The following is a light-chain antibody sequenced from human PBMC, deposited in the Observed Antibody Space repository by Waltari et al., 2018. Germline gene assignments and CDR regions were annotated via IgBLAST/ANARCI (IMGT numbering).Light chain of an antibody. CDR1: TDDIGLYNY. CDR3: NSYSSSDTYVL. CDR2: DVR. V-gene: IGLV2-14*03. J-gene: IGLJ2*01. Sequence: QSAPTQPASVSGSPGQSITISCTGTTDDIGLYNYVAWYQQHPGKAPKLIIYDVRKRPSGVSNRFSGSTSGNTASLTISGLQAEDEADYYCNSYSSSDTYVLFGGGTKLTVL.